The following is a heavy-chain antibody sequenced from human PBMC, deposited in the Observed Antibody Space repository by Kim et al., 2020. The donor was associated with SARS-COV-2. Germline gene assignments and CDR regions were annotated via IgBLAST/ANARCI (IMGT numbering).Heavy chain of an antibody. CDR1: GGSISSYY. D-gene: IGHD1-26*01. J-gene: IGHJ4*02. CDR3: ARVGRKGYYFDY. CDR2: IYYSGST. Sequence: SETLSLTCTVSGGSISSYYWSWIRQPPGKGLEWIGYIYYSGSTNYNPSLKSRVTISVDTSKNQFSLKLSSVTAADTAVYYCARVGRKGYYFDYWGQGTLVTVSS. V-gene: IGHV4-59*13.